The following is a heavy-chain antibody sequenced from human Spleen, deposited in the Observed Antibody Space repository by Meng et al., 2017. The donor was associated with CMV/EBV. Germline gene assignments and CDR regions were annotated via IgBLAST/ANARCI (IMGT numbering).Heavy chain of an antibody. J-gene: IGHJ5*02. CDR2: IYYSGST. V-gene: IGHV4-39*07. D-gene: IGHD1-26*01. CDR1: GGSISSSSYY. Sequence: QLQLLESVPGLVKPSGTLSLTCTVSGGSISSSSYYWGWIRQPPGKGLEWIGSIYYSGSTYYNPSLKSRVTISVDTSKNQFSLKLSSVTAADTAVYYCARGIVGNWFDPWGQGTLVTVSS. CDR3: ARGIVGNWFDP.